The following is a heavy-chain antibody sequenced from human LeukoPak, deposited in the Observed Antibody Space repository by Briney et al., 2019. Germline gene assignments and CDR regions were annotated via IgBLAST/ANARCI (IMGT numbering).Heavy chain of an antibody. Sequence: ASVKVSCKASGGTFSSYAISWVRQAPGQGLEWMGRIIPILGIANYAQKFQGRVTITADKSTSTAYMELSSLRSEDTAVYYCAQYCGGDCYSESDAFDIWGQGTMVTVSS. CDR2: IIPILGIA. CDR3: AQYCGGDCYSESDAFDI. D-gene: IGHD2-21*02. V-gene: IGHV1-69*04. CDR1: GGTFSSYA. J-gene: IGHJ3*02.